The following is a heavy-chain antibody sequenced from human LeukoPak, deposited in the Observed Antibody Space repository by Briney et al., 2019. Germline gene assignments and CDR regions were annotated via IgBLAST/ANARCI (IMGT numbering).Heavy chain of an antibody. J-gene: IGHJ6*02. Sequence: PGGSLRLSCAASGFTFSSYGMHWVRQAPGKGLEWVAVIWYDGSNKYYADSVKGRFTISRDNSKNTLNLQMNSLRAGDTAVYYCARGYGDKASNLYYYYGMDVWGQGTTVTVS. CDR3: ARGYGDKASNLYYYYGMDV. V-gene: IGHV3-33*01. D-gene: IGHD4-17*01. CDR1: GFTFSSYG. CDR2: IWYDGSNK.